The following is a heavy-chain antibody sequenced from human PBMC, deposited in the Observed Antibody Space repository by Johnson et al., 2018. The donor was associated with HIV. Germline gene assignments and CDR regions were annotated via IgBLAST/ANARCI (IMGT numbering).Heavy chain of an antibody. D-gene: IGHD1-26*01. CDR3: AKGGRGGSYYGAFDI. CDR2: ISARGGNT. V-gene: IGHV3-23*04. Sequence: EVQLVESGGGMVQPGASLRLSCAASAFTFFNYAMTWVRPPPGTALAWVSAISARGGNTYYADSVQGRFTISRDTSKNTLYLQMKSLRVEDTAVYYCAKGGRGGSYYGAFDIWGQGTMVIVSS. CDR1: AFTFFNYA. J-gene: IGHJ3*02.